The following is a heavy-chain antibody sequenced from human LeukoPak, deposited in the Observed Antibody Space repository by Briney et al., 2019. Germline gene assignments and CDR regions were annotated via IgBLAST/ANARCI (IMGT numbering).Heavy chain of an antibody. V-gene: IGHV3-9*01. D-gene: IGHD3-10*01. CDR3: VRDIVAGSGSYSD. CDR1: GFTFDDYA. Sequence: GRSLRLSCAASGFTFDDYAMHWVRQAPGKGLVWVSRIRGDGGDANYADFVKGRYTISRDNAKSTLYLQMNGLGVEDTAVYYCVRDIVAGSGSYSDWGQGTLVTVSS. CDR2: IRGDGGDA. J-gene: IGHJ4*02.